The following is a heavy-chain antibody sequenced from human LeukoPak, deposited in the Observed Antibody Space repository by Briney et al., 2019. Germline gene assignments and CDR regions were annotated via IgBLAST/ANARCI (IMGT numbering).Heavy chain of an antibody. J-gene: IGHJ4*02. CDR3: ATSPGIAAPSGYYFDH. D-gene: IGHD6-13*01. CDR1: GFTVSGNY. CDR2: IYSDDTT. V-gene: IGHV3-53*01. Sequence: GGSLRLSCAVSGFTVSGNYMSWIRQGPGKGLEWVSLIYSDDTTLYADSVKGRFTISRDISKNTLYLQMSSLRAEDTAVYYCATSPGIAAPSGYYFDHWGQGTLVTVSS.